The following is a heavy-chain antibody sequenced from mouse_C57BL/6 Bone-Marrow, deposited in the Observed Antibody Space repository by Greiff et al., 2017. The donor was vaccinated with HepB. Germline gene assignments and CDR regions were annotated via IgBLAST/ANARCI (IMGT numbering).Heavy chain of an antibody. CDR3: ARNRKGDSLAWFAY. D-gene: IGHD6-1*01. Sequence: VQLQQSGPGLVQPSQSLSITCTVSGFSLTSYGVHWVRQSPGKGLEWLGVIWSGGSTDYNAAFISRLSISKDNSKSQVFFKMNSLQADDTAIYYRARNRKGDSLAWFAYWGQGTLVTVSA. CDR2: IWSGGST. V-gene: IGHV2-2*01. CDR1: GFSLTSYG. J-gene: IGHJ3*01.